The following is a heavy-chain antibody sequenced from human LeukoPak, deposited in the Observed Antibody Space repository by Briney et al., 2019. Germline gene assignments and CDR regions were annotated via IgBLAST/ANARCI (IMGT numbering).Heavy chain of an antibody. CDR2: INPNSGET. Sequence: VASVTVSFKTSGYTFTDYYIHWVRQAPGQGGEGMGWINPNSGETNSAQKFQGRVTMTGDTSISTAYMELRRVTSDDTAVYYCARDRDYSNTERGFDYWGQGTLVTVSS. J-gene: IGHJ4*02. D-gene: IGHD4-11*01. V-gene: IGHV1-2*02. CDR3: ARDRDYSNTERGFDY. CDR1: GYTFTDYY.